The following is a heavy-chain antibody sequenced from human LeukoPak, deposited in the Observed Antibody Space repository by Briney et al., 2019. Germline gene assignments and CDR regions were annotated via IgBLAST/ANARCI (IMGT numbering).Heavy chain of an antibody. D-gene: IGHD3-10*01. CDR1: GGSISSYY. V-gene: IGHV4-59*01. Sequence: SETLSLTCTVSGGSISSYYWSWIRQPPGKGLEWIGYIYYSGSTNYNPSLKSRVTISVDTSKNQFSLKLSSVTAADTAVYYCARATLRTMARGVIFDYWGQGTLVTVSS. CDR2: IYYSGST. CDR3: ARATLRTMARGVIFDY. J-gene: IGHJ4*02.